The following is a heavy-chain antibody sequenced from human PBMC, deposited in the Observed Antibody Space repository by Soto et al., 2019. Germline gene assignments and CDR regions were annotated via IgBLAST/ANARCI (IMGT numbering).Heavy chain of an antibody. CDR1: GYTFTSYD. D-gene: IGHD5-18*01. J-gene: IGHJ5*02. CDR3: ARGLILDTAINWFDP. Sequence: GASVKVSCKASGYTFTSYDINWVRQATGQGLEWMGWMNPNSGNTGYAQKFQGRVTMTRNTSISTAYMELSSLRSEDTAVYYCARGLILDTAINWFDPWGQGTLVTVSS. CDR2: MNPNSGNT. V-gene: IGHV1-8*01.